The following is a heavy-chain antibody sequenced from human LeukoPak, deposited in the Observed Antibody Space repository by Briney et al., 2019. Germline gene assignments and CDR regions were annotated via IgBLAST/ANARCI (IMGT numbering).Heavy chain of an antibody. CDR2: IKFDGSEI. CDR1: GFSLSDYW. D-gene: IGHD3-22*01. Sequence: QPGGSLRLSRAASGFSLSDYWMTWVRQAPGKGLECVGNIKFDGSEIYYLGSVRGRFSISRDNAKNSLYLQMNSLRVEDTAVYYCTRDLNHDSSGWGQGTLVTVSS. V-gene: IGHV3-7*01. J-gene: IGHJ4*02. CDR3: TRDLNHDSSG.